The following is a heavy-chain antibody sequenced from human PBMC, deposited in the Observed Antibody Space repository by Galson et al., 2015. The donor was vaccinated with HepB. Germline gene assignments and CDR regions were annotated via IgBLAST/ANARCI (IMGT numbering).Heavy chain of an antibody. V-gene: IGHV3-66*02. D-gene: IGHD6-19*01. CDR2: IYSGGTT. CDR1: GFTVSSNY. J-gene: IGHJ4*02. Sequence: SLRLSCAASGFTVSSNYMSWVRQAPGKGLEWVSVIYSGGTTYYADSVKGRFTISRDNSKNTLYLQMNSLRAEDTAVYYCARAPIAVTGLDYWGQGTLVTVSS. CDR3: ARAPIAVTGLDY.